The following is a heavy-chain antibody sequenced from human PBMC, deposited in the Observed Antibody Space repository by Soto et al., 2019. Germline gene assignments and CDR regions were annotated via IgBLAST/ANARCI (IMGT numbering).Heavy chain of an antibody. Sequence: SETLSLTCTVSGGSISSYYWSWIRQPPGKGLEWIGYIYYSGSTNYNPSLKSRVTISVDTSKNQFSLKLSSVTAADTAVYYCARRVDGDSEGAVAFDIWGQGTMVTVSS. D-gene: IGHD4-17*01. CDR2: IYYSGST. CDR1: GGSISSYY. J-gene: IGHJ3*02. V-gene: IGHV4-59*08. CDR3: ARRVDGDSEGAVAFDI.